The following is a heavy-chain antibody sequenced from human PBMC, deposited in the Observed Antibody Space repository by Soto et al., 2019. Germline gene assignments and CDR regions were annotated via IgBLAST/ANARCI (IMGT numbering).Heavy chain of an antibody. D-gene: IGHD3-3*01. CDR1: GGSISSDY. CDR2: IYYSGST. CDR3: ARDHEPGGAYYDFWCGYEDYGMDV. J-gene: IGHJ6*02. V-gene: IGHV4-59*01. Sequence: SETLSLTCTVSGGSISSDYWRWIRQPPGKGLEWIGYIYYSGSTNYNPSLMRRVTISAGTSKSQFALKLSSVTAADTAVYYCARDHEPGGAYYDFWCGYEDYGMDVWGQGTTVTGS.